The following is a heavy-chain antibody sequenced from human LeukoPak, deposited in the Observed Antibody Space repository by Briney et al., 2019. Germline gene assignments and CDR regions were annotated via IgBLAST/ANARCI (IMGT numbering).Heavy chain of an antibody. Sequence: TGGSLRLSCAASGFTFSSYAMSWVRQAPGKGLEWVSAISGSGGSTYYADSVKGRFTLSRDNSKDTLFLQMNSLRPDDTAVYHCAKVTHPYSFGYNFDFWGLGTLVIVSS. D-gene: IGHD2-21*02. CDR1: GFTFSSYA. CDR2: ISGSGGST. V-gene: IGHV3-23*01. J-gene: IGHJ4*01. CDR3: AKVTHPYSFGYNFDF.